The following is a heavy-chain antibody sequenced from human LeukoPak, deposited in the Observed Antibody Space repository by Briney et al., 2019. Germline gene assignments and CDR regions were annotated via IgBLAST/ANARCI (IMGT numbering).Heavy chain of an antibody. Sequence: GGSLRLSCAASGFTFSNYWMHWVRQAPGKGLVWVSRINSDGSSTSYADSVKGRFTISRDNAKNTVYLQMNSLRAEDTAVYYCTRGGYTYGPAWLQNWSQGTLVTVSS. D-gene: IGHD5-18*01. CDR2: INSDGSST. CDR1: GFTFSNYW. CDR3: TRGGYTYGPAWLQN. V-gene: IGHV3-74*01. J-gene: IGHJ1*01.